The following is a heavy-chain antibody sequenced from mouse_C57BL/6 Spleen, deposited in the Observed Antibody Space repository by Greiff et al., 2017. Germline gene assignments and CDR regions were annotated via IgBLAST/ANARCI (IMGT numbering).Heavy chain of an antibody. D-gene: IGHD2-5*01. CDR1: GYTFTSYW. CDR3: ARRGYSNYYAMDY. V-gene: IGHV1-61*01. J-gene: IGHJ4*01. Sequence: QVQLQQPGAELVRPGSSVKLSCKASGYTFTSYWMDWVKQRPGQGLEWIGNIYPSDSATHYNQKFKDKATLTVDKSSSTAYMQLSSLTSADSAVYYCARRGYSNYYAMDYWGQGTSVTVSS. CDR2: IYPSDSAT.